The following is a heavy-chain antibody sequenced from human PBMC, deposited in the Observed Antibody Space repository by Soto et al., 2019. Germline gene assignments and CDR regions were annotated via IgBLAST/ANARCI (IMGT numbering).Heavy chain of an antibody. V-gene: IGHV4-34*01. CDR2: TNSSGST. CDR3: ARQSGYYYGAVDI. D-gene: IGHD1-26*01. Sequence: QVQLQQWGTGLLKPSETLSLTCAVYGGSFSAYYWSWIRQPPGKGLEWIGETNSSGSTNYNPSLKSRVTMPVDTSKNQFSLKLSSVTAADTAVFYCARQSGYYYGAVDIWGQGTVVTVSS. CDR1: GGSFSAYY. J-gene: IGHJ3*02.